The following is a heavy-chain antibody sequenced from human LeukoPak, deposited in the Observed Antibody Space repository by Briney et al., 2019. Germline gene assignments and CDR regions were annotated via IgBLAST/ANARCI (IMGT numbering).Heavy chain of an antibody. CDR3: AKESLRGHSYGFDY. J-gene: IGHJ4*02. CDR1: GFTFGDYA. Sequence: GGSLRLSCTASGFTFGDYAMSWVRQAPGKGLEWVSAISGSGDSTYYADSVKGPFTISRDNSKNTLYLQMNSLRAEDTAVYYCAKESLRGHSYGFDYWGQGTLVTVSS. CDR2: ISGSGDST. V-gene: IGHV3-23*01. D-gene: IGHD5-18*01.